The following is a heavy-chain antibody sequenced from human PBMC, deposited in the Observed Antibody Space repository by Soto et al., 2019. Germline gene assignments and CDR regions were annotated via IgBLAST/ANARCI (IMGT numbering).Heavy chain of an antibody. Sequence: SGGALVQPGGSLRLSCAASGFTFTSYAMSWVRQAPGKGLEWVSTLSGGNTYYADSVKGRFTISRDNSENTLYLQMISLRVEDMAIYYCAKGPHSSAWHYFDYWGQGTLITVSS. CDR1: GFTFTSYA. J-gene: IGHJ4*02. D-gene: IGHD6-19*01. CDR3: AKGPHSSAWHYFDY. CDR2: LSGGNT. V-gene: IGHV3-23*01.